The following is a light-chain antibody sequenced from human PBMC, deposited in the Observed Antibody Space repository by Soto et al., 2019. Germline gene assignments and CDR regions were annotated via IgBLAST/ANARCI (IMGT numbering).Light chain of an antibody. CDR3: QQGNNWPLT. Sequence: EIVMTQSPASLSVSPGEGATLSCRASQSIRRNLAWYQQKPGQAPRLLIYDASTRATGVPARFSGGGSGTEFTLTISSLQSEDFAVYYCQQGNNWPLTFGGGTKVEIK. J-gene: IGKJ4*01. V-gene: IGKV3-15*01. CDR2: DAS. CDR1: QSIRRN.